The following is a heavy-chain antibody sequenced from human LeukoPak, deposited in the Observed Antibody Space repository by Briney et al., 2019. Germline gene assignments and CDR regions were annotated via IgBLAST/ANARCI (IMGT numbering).Heavy chain of an antibody. CDR2: ISYTGMYE. D-gene: IGHD3-22*01. CDR1: RFTFSIYA. V-gene: IGHV3-30*04. J-gene: IGHJ6*03. CDR3: ARAADYYDSSGQYYMDV. Sequence: PGGSLRLSCAASRFTFSIYAMHWVRQAPGKGLEWVAVISYTGMYEYYADSVEGRFTISRDNSKNTLYLQMNSLRVDDTAVYYCARAADYYDSSGQYYMDVWGKGTTVTVSS.